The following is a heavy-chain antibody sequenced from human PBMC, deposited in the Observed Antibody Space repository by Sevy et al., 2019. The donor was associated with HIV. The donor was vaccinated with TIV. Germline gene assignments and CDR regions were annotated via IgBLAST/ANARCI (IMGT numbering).Heavy chain of an antibody. CDR2: IYSDETT. CDR1: GFSVNSNY. CDR3: ARGKSGYGYALNY. V-gene: IGHV3-66*01. Sequence: LSLTCAASGFSVNSNYMTWVRQAPGKGLEGVSVIYSDETTYHADSVKDRFTISRDNSKNMLYLQMSSLRDEDTAIYYCARGKSGYGYALNYWGQGTLVTVSS. D-gene: IGHD5-18*01. J-gene: IGHJ4*02.